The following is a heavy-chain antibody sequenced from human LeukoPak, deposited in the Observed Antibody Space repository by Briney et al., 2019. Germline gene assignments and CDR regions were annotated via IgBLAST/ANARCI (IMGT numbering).Heavy chain of an antibody. CDR1: GYTFSNYA. Sequence: ASVKVSCKASGYTFSNYAINWVRQAPGQGLEWMGWISTYNGNTNYAQKLQDRVAMTTDTSTSTAYMELRSLRSDDTAMYYCAREGIRIAAAGTIDYWGQGTLVTVSS. CDR3: AREGIRIAAAGTIDY. CDR2: ISTYNGNT. V-gene: IGHV1-18*01. D-gene: IGHD6-13*01. J-gene: IGHJ4*02.